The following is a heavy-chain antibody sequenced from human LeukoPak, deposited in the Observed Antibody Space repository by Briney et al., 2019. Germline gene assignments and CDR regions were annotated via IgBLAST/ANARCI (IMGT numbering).Heavy chain of an antibody. CDR1: GFTFSNAW. CDR3: ARDALWELNHYYYYMDV. J-gene: IGHJ6*03. CDR2: ISSSSSYI. D-gene: IGHD1-26*01. Sequence: GGSLRLSCAASGFTFSNAWMSWVRQAPGKGLEWVSSISSSSSYIYYADSVKGRFTISRDNAKNSLYLQMNSLRAEDTAVYYCARDALWELNHYYYYMDVWGKGTTVTVSS. V-gene: IGHV3-21*01.